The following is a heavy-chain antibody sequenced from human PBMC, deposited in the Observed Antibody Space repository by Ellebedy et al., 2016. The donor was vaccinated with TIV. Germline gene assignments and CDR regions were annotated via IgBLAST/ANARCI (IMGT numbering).Heavy chain of an antibody. J-gene: IGHJ4*02. CDR2: ISSSSSYI. CDR3: AKVGAPPVVPAAMRAELPIDY. D-gene: IGHD2-2*01. CDR1: GFTFSSYS. Sequence: GGSLRLSCAASGFTFSSYSMNWVRQAPGKGLEWVSSISSSSSYIYYADSVKGRFTISRDNSKNTLYLQMNSLRAEDTAVYYCAKVGAPPVVPAAMRAELPIDYWGQGTLVTVSS. V-gene: IGHV3-21*04.